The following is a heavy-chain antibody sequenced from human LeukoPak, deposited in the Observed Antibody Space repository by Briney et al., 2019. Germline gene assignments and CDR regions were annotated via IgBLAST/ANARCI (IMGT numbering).Heavy chain of an antibody. V-gene: IGHV4-34*01. Sequence: PSETLSLTCAVYGGSFSGYYWSWIRQPPGKGLEWIGEINHSGSTNYNPSLKSRVTISVDTSKNQFSLKLSSVTAADTAVYYCSGCSSTSCYGYWGQGTLVTVSS. J-gene: IGHJ4*02. CDR1: GGSFSGYY. CDR3: SGCSSTSCYGY. CDR2: INHSGST. D-gene: IGHD2-2*01.